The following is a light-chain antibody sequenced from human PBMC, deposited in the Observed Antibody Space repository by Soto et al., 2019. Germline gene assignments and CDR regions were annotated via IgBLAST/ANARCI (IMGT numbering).Light chain of an antibody. CDR2: AAS. Sequence: DIQMTQSPSSLSASVGDRVTITCRASQSISSSLNWYQQKPGKAPKLLMYAASSLQSGVPSRFSGSGSGTDFILTISSLQPEDFATYYCQQSYSSPVTFGGGTKVEIK. J-gene: IGKJ4*01. CDR1: QSISSS. CDR3: QQSYSSPVT. V-gene: IGKV1-39*01.